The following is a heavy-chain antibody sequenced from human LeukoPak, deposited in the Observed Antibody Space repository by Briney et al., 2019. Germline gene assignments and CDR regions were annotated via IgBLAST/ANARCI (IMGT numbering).Heavy chain of an antibody. D-gene: IGHD6-19*01. V-gene: IGHV3-53*01. Sequence: GGSLRLSCAASGFTVSSNYMSWVRQGPGKGLECVSVISNDGDTYYADSVKGRFTISRDTSKNTVSLQMNSLRADDTAVYYCAGDKTTGGGYEFDYWGQGTLVTVSS. J-gene: IGHJ4*02. CDR1: GFTVSSNY. CDR3: AGDKTTGGGYEFDY. CDR2: ISNDGDT.